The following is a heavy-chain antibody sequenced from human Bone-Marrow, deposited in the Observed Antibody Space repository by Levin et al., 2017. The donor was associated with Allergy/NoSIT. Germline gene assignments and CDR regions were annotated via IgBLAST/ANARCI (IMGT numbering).Heavy chain of an antibody. J-gene: IGHJ6*02. D-gene: IGHD3-3*01. V-gene: IGHV4-34*01. CDR3: ARGVRGDFWRDTDMDV. Sequence: SETLSLTCAVYGGSFSGYYWSWIRQPPGKGLEWIGEINHSGSTNYNPSLKSRVTISVDTSKNQFSLKLSSVTAADTAVYYCARGVRGDFWRDTDMDVWGQGTTVTVSS. CDR2: INHSGST. CDR1: GGSFSGYY.